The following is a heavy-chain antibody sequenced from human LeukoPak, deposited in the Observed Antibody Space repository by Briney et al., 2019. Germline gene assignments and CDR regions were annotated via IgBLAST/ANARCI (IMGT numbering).Heavy chain of an antibody. CDR3: AKNGDRGAYCSGGTCYPYYYYYMDV. Sequence: GGSLRLSCAASGFTFSTYGMHWVRQAPGKGLEWVAFIRYDAINKYYADSVKGRFTISRDNSRNTLYLQMNSLRAEDTALYYCAKNGDRGAYCSGGTCYPYYYYYMDVWGKGTTVTISS. V-gene: IGHV3-30*02. D-gene: IGHD2-15*01. CDR2: IRYDAINK. CDR1: GFTFSTYG. J-gene: IGHJ6*03.